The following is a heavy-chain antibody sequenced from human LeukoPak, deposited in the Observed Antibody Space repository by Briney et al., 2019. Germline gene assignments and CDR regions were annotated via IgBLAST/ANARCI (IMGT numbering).Heavy chain of an antibody. V-gene: IGHV4-34*01. Sequence: SETLSLTCTVSGGSISSYYWSWIRQPPGKGLEWIGEINHSGSTNYNPSLKSRVTISVDTSKNQFSLKLSSVTAADTAVYYCARDSAIHDAFDIWGQGTMVTVSS. CDR3: ARDSAIHDAFDI. CDR2: INHSGST. D-gene: IGHD3-10*01. J-gene: IGHJ3*02. CDR1: GGSISSYY.